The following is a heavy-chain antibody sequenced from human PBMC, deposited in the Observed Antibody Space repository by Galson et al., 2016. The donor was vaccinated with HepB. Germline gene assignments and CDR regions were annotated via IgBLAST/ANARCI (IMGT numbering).Heavy chain of an antibody. V-gene: IGHV1-18*01. Sequence: KVSCKASGYSFTGHSISWVRQAPGQGLEWMGYITTYSGDTYYAPNLQGRVTMTTDTSTRTAYMELRSLRSDDTAVYYCARDRDNYGSGSDYWGQGTLVTVSS. CDR2: ITTYSGDT. CDR3: ARDRDNYGSGSDY. J-gene: IGHJ4*02. D-gene: IGHD3-10*01. CDR1: GYSFTGHS.